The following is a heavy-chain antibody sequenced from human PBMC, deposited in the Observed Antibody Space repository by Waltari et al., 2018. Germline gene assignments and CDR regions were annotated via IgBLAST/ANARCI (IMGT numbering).Heavy chain of an antibody. CDR2: VRHPGNT. CDR3: TRGGNYDFWSHSPFVDP. J-gene: IGHJ5*02. V-gene: IGHV4-34*01. D-gene: IGHD3-3*01. CDR1: VASFSAYY. Sequence: QVQLQQWGAGLLKPSETLSLTCAVSVASFSAYYWVWVRHVPGKGLEWIGQVRHPGNTNYNPSLQSRVAISIDTTSKQFSLKVFSVTAADTGLYFCTRGGNYDFWSHSPFVDPWGQGTQVIVSS.